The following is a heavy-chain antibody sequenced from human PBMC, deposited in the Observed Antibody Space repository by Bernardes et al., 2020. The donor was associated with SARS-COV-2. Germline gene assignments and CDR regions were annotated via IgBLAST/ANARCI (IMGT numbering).Heavy chain of an antibody. CDR1: GGSISSDHYS. J-gene: IGHJ4*02. Sequence: SETLSLTCAVSGGSISSDHYSWSWILQPPGKGLEWIGYIYQSGTTYYNPSLKSRVTISLDRSKTHFSLNLSSVTAADTAMYYCARGTLTSRATYFFDYWGQGTLVTVSS. CDR3: ARGTLTSRATYFFDY. CDR2: IYQSGTT. V-gene: IGHV4-30-2*01.